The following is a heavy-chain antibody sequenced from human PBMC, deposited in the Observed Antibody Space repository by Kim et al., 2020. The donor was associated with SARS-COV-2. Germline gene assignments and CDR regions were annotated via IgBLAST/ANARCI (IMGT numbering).Heavy chain of an antibody. CDR1: GFTFSSYG. J-gene: IGHJ4*02. CDR2: ISYDGSNK. Sequence: GGSLRLSCAASGFTFSSYGMHWVRQAPVKGLERVAVISYDGSNKYYADYVKGRFTISRDNSKNTLYLQMNSLRAEDTAVYYCAKDRATYYDFWSGDFFDYWGQGTLVTFSS. D-gene: IGHD3-3*01. CDR3: AKDRATYYDFWSGDFFDY. V-gene: IGHV3-30*18.